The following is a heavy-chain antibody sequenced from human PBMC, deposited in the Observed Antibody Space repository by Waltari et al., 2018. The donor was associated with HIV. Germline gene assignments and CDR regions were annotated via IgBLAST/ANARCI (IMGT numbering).Heavy chain of an antibody. D-gene: IGHD6-19*01. CDR2: INHRGKT. CDR1: GGSLSGYQ. CDR3: ARGAIEGSGWTNWFDP. Sequence: QIHLQQWGPRLLKPSESLSLRCAVYGGSLSGYQWSWIRQSPRKGLEWLGQINHRGKTTYKPSLKSRVTISVDTSKNQFSLTLTSVTADDSAVYYCARGAIEGSGWTNWFDPWGRGTPVSVSS. J-gene: IGHJ5*02. V-gene: IGHV4-34*01.